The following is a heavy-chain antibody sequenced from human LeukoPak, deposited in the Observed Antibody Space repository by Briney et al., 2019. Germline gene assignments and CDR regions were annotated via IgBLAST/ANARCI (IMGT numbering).Heavy chain of an antibody. J-gene: IGHJ5*02. CDR1: GGSISSGSYY. D-gene: IGHD3-16*01. CDR2: IYTSGST. Sequence: SQTLSLTCTVSGGSISSGSYYWSWIRQPAGKGLEWIGRIYTSGSTNYNPSLKSRVTISVDTSKNQFSLKLSSVTAADTAVYYCTGDRGPYVWGSTNPKENWFDPWGQGTLVTVSS. V-gene: IGHV4-61*02. CDR3: TGDRGPYVWGSTNPKENWFDP.